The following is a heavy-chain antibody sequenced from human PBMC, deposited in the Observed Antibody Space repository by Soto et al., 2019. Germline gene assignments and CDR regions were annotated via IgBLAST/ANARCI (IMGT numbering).Heavy chain of an antibody. Sequence: PGGSLRLSCAASGFTFSSYEMNWVRQAPGKGLEWVSYISSSGSTIYYADSVKGRFTISRDNAKNSLYLQMNSLRAEDTAVYYCARFSVAARPYYYYGMDVWGQGTTVTVYS. J-gene: IGHJ6*02. CDR3: ARFSVAARPYYYYGMDV. V-gene: IGHV3-48*03. CDR2: ISSSGSTI. D-gene: IGHD6-6*01. CDR1: GFTFSSYE.